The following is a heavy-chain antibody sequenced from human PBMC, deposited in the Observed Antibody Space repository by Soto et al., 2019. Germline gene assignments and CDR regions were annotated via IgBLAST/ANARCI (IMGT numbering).Heavy chain of an antibody. CDR1: EFTFSSYW. Sequence: AGGSLRLSCAASEFTFSSYWMHWVRQAPGKGLVWVSRINSDGTSTSYADSVKGRFTISRDNSKNTVYLQMNSLRAEDTAVYYCAKEGSFGNNCFFDYWGQGTQVTVSS. V-gene: IGHV3-74*01. D-gene: IGHD1-1*01. CDR2: INSDGTST. CDR3: AKEGSFGNNCFFDY. J-gene: IGHJ4*02.